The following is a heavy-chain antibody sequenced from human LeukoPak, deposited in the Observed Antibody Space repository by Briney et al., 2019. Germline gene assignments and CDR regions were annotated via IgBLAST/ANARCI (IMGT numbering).Heavy chain of an antibody. J-gene: IGHJ4*02. CDR3: ARGPFYDSSGYYYNY. V-gene: IGHV1-8*01. D-gene: IGHD3-22*01. CDR2: MNPNSGNT. Sequence: ASVKVSCKASGYTFTRYDINWVRQATGQGLEWMGWMNPNSGNTGYAQKFQGRVTMTRNTSISTAYMELSSLRSEDTAVYYCARGPFYDSSGYYYNYWGQGTLVTVSS. CDR1: GYTFTRYD.